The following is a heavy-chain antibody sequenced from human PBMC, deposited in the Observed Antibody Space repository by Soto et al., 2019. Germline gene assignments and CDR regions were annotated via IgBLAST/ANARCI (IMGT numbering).Heavy chain of an antibody. CDR1: GGSLSSYY. CDR2: IYYSGST. J-gene: IGHJ4*02. V-gene: IGHV4-59*08. CDR3: ARHNYGSGSTYFDY. D-gene: IGHD3-10*01. Sequence: PSETLSLTCPVSGGSLSSYYWSWIRQPPGKGLEGNGYIYYSGSTNYNPSLKSRVTISVDTSKNQFSLKLNSMTAADTAVYYCARHNYGSGSTYFDYWGQGTLVTVSS.